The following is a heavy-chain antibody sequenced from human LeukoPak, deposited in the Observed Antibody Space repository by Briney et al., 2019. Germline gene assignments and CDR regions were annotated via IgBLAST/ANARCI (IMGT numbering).Heavy chain of an antibody. CDR2: IYYSGIT. Sequence: SETLSLTCTVSGGSISSYYWSWIRQPPGKGLEWIGYIYYSGITNYNPSLKSRVTISVDTSKNQFSLKLCSVTAADTAVYYCARPTVGADSLDYWGQGTLVTVSS. V-gene: IGHV4-59*01. CDR1: GGSISSYY. CDR3: ARPTVGADSLDY. D-gene: IGHD1-26*01. J-gene: IGHJ4*02.